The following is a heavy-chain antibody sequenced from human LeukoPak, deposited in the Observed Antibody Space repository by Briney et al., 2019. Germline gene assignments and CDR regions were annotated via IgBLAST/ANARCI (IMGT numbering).Heavy chain of an antibody. CDR2: INANSGGT. V-gene: IGHV1-2*02. CDR3: ARCGSRNYYNFDY. J-gene: IGHJ4*02. CDR1: GYTFTGWY. D-gene: IGHD3-10*01. Sequence: ASVKVSCKASGYTFTGWYMHWVRQAPGQGLEWMGWINANSGGTYYVQKFQSRLTMTRDTSIRTVYMELSSLRSDGTAVYYCARCGSRNYYNFDYWGQGTLVTVSA.